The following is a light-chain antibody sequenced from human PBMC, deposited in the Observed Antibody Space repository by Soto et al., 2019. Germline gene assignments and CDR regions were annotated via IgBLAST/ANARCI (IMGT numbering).Light chain of an antibody. V-gene: IGKV3-11*01. CDR2: DAS. CDR3: QQRSIWPRNT. Sequence: DIVLTQSPATLSLSPGERATLSCRATQSVSSYLVWYQQKPGQAPRLLIYDASNRATGIPARFSGSGSGTDFTLTISSLEPEDVAVYYCQQRSIWPRNTFGLGTKVDIK. J-gene: IGKJ2*01. CDR1: QSVSSY.